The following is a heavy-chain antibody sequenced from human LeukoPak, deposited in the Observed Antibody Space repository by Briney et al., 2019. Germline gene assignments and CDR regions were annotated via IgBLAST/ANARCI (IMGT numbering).Heavy chain of an antibody. J-gene: IGHJ3*02. D-gene: IGHD4-17*01. Sequence: RASETLSLTCTVSGGSISSYYWSWIRQPPGKGLEWIGYIYYSGSTNYNPSLKSRVTISVDTSKNQFSLKLSSVTAADTAVYYCARVVYYGDYWDAFDIWGQGTMVTVSS. CDR2: IYYSGST. V-gene: IGHV4-59*12. CDR1: GGSISSYY. CDR3: ARVVYYGDYWDAFDI.